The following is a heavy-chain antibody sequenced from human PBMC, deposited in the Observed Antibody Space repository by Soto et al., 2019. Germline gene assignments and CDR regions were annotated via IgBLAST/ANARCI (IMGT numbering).Heavy chain of an antibody. Sequence: QVQLVESGAGVVQPGRSLRLSCAASGFTFSSYGMNWVRQAPGKGLEWVAVISYDGSNKYYADYVKGRFTISRDNSKNTLYLQMNSLRAEDTAVYYCAKARIAAAGSYFFDYWGQGTLVTVSS. CDR3: AKARIAAAGSYFFDY. D-gene: IGHD6-13*01. J-gene: IGHJ4*02. V-gene: IGHV3-30*18. CDR1: GFTFSSYG. CDR2: ISYDGSNK.